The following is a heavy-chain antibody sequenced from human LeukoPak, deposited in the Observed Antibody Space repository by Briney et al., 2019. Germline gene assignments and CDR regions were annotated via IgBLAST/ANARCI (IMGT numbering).Heavy chain of an antibody. V-gene: IGHV3-21*01. Sequence: GGSLRLSCAASGFAFSDYSMHWVRQAPGKGLEWVSTISRSSTYKYYADSVKGRFTISRDNAKNSLFLQMNSLRAEDTAVYYCAREGDGYNSPIDYWGQGTLATVSS. CDR2: ISRSSTYK. CDR1: GFAFSDYS. J-gene: IGHJ4*02. CDR3: AREGDGYNSPIDY. D-gene: IGHD5-24*01.